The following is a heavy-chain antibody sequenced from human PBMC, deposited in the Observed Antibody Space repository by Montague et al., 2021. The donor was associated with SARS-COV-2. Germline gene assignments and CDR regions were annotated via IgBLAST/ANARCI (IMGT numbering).Heavy chain of an antibody. D-gene: IGHD5-24*01. Sequence: SLRLSCAASGFTFSSYGMHWVRQAPGKGLEWATLISYDGSNKYYADSVKGRFTISRDNSKNTLYLQMSSLRAEDTAAYYCARESSIDEKGMGLDYWGQGTPVTVSS. CDR2: ISYDGSNK. V-gene: IGHV3-30-3*01. J-gene: IGHJ4*02. CDR1: GFTFSSYG. CDR3: ARESSIDEKGMGLDY.